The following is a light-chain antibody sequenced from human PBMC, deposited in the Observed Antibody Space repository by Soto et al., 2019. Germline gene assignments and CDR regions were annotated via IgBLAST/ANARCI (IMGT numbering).Light chain of an antibody. Sequence: DIQMTQSPSSLSASLGARVTITCQASQDMSNYLNWYQQKPGKAPKPLIYDASNLETGVPSRFSGSGSGTDFTLTISSLQPEDIATYYCQQYDNLPPYTFGQGTKLEIK. CDR2: DAS. V-gene: IGKV1-33*01. J-gene: IGKJ2*01. CDR3: QQYDNLPPYT. CDR1: QDMSNY.